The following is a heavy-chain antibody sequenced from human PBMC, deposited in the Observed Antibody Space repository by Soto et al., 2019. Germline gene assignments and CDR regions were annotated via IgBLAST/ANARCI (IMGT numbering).Heavy chain of an antibody. J-gene: IGHJ4*02. CDR3: ATMGTTTGSYYFYY. V-gene: IGHV4-39*01. CDR1: GGSVSSSSYS. CDR2: IYSSENT. D-gene: IGHD1-26*01. Sequence: PSETLSLTCTVSGGSVSSSSYSWGWIRQSPGKGLEWIGTIYSSENTYYNPSLLSRVTISVDTSKNEFSLRLGSVTAADTAVYYCATMGTTTGSYYFYYWGQG.